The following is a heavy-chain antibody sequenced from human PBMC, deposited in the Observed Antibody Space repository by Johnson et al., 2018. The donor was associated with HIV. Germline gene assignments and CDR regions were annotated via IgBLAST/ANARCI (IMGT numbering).Heavy chain of an antibody. CDR3: ARASRGRGAFDI. CDR2: ISYDGNNK. D-gene: IGHD3-10*01. CDR1: GFTFSSYA. J-gene: IGHJ3*02. Sequence: QVQLVESGGGVVQPGRSLRLSCAASGFTFSSYAMHWVRQAPGKGLEWVAVISYDGNNKYYADSVKGRFTISRDNSKNTLYLQMNSLRAEDTAVDYCARASRGRGAFDIWGQGTMVTVSS. V-gene: IGHV3-30-3*01.